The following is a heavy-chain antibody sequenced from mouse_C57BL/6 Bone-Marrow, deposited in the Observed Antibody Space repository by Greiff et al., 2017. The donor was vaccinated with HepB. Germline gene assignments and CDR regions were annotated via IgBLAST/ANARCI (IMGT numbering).Heavy chain of an antibody. V-gene: IGHV5-12*01. Sequence: EVQGVESGGGLVQPGGSLKLSCAASGFTFSDYYMYWVRQTPEKRLEWVAYISNGGGSTYYPDTVQGRFTISRDNAKNTLYLQMSRLKSEDTAMYYCARSLAYYSNSFAYWGQGTLVTVSA. CDR3: ARSLAYYSNSFAY. CDR2: ISNGGGST. J-gene: IGHJ3*01. CDR1: GFTFSDYY. D-gene: IGHD2-5*01.